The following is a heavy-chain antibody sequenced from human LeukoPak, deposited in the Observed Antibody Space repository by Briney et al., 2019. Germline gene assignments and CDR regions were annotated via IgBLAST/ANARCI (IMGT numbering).Heavy chain of an antibody. J-gene: IGHJ6*02. CDR2: IYYSGST. CDR1: GGSISSSSYY. CDR3: ARDIVVVPAAIPATSPYYGMDV. Sequence: SETLSLTCTVSGGSISSSSYYWGWIRQPPGKGLEWIGSIYYSGSTYYNPSLKSRVTISVDTSKNQFSLKLSSVTAADTAVYYCARDIVVVPAAIPATSPYYGMDVWGQGTTVTVSS. D-gene: IGHD2-2*02. V-gene: IGHV4-39*02.